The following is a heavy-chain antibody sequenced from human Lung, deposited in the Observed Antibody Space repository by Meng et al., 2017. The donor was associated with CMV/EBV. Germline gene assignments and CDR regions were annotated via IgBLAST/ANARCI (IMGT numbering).Heavy chain of an antibody. CDR2: LYQSGST. D-gene: IGHD6-19*01. CDR3: ATPRAGYASGWSFDY. Sequence: SXTXSLXCSVSGGSISSSSYYWGWIRQPPGKGLEWIGSLYQSGSTFYNPSLKSRVTISVDTSKNHFSLKLSSVTAADTAVYYCATPRAGYASGWSFDYLGQGXLVTVSS. J-gene: IGHJ4*02. V-gene: IGHV4-39*07. CDR1: GGSISSSSYY.